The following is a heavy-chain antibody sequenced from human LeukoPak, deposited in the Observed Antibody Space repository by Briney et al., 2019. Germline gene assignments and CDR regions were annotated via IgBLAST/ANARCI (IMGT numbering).Heavy chain of an antibody. Sequence: GGSLRPSCAASGFTFSGAWIHWVRQVPGKGLVWVSAISNDGSVTEYTDSVKGRFTISRDNDKKTVHLQMNSLRAEDTAVYYCTRGPITAPGISDYWGQGTLVTVSS. D-gene: IGHD6-13*01. J-gene: IGHJ4*02. CDR2: ISNDGSVT. CDR1: GFTFSGAW. V-gene: IGHV3-74*03. CDR3: TRGPITAPGISDY.